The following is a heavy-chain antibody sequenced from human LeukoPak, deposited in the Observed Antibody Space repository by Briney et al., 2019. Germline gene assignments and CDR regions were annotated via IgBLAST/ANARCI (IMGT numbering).Heavy chain of an antibody. D-gene: IGHD2-15*01. J-gene: IGHJ4*02. CDR1: GFTFSSYW. Sequence: PGGSLRLSCAASGFTFSSYWMSWVRQAPGKGLEWVAIIWYDGSNRYYADSVKGRFTISRDNSENTLYLQMNSLRAEDTAVYYCAKEAYCSGGSCYPGGLDYWGQGTLVTVSS. CDR2: IWYDGSNR. CDR3: AKEAYCSGGSCYPGGLDY. V-gene: IGHV3-33*06.